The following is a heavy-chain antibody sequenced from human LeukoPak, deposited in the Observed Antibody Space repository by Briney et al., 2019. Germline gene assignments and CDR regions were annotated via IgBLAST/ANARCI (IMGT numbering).Heavy chain of an antibody. CDR2: IYYTRST. CDR3: ARGYYFDSGSFFED. V-gene: IGHV4-31*03. Sequence: PSQTLSLTCTVSGDSITSGAYFWNWIRQQPGKGLEWTGYIYYTRSTNYNPSLESRVTILLDTSKNEFSLRLSSVTAADTAVYYCARGYYFDSGSFFEDWGQGTLVTVSS. J-gene: IGHJ4*02. CDR1: GDSITSGAYF. D-gene: IGHD3-10*01.